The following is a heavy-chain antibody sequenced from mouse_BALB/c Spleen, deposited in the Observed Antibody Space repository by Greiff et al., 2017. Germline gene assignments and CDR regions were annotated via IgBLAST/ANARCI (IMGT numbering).Heavy chain of an antibody. V-gene: IGHV1S130*01. J-gene: IGHJ1*01. D-gene: IGHD2-3*01. CDR2: IHPNSGNT. CDR1: GYTFTSSW. Sequence: QVQLQQSGSVLVRPGASVKLSCKASGYTFTSSWMHWAKQRPGQGLEWIGEIHPNSGNTNYNEKFKGKATLTVDTSSSTAYVDLSSLTSEDSAVYYCARKGIYDGYWYFDVWGAGTTVTVSS. CDR3: ARKGIYDGYWYFDV.